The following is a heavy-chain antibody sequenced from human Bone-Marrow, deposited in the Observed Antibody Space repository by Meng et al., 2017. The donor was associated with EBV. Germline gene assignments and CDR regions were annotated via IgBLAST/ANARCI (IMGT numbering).Heavy chain of an antibody. CDR3: ARYYGALDY. J-gene: IGHJ4*02. CDR1: GFTFRSYW. CDR2: SNSDGSST. Sequence: GRGVGSGGGLVQPGGSLRLSCAASGFTFRSYWMHWVRQAPGKGLVWVSRSNSDGSSTTYADSVKGRFTISRDNAKNTLYLQMNSLRAEDTVVYYCARYYGALDYWGQGTLVTVSS. V-gene: IGHV3-74*01. D-gene: IGHD4-17*01.